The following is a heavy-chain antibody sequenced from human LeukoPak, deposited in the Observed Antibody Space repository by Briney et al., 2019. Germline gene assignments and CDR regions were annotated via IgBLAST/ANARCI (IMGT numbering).Heavy chain of an antibody. CDR3: ARSVAIAAAGTWVYYYYYYMDV. CDR1: GGSFSGYY. J-gene: IGHJ6*03. Sequence: PSETLSLTCAVYGGSFSGYYWSWIRQPPGKGLEWIGEINHSGSTNYNPSLKSRVTISVDTSKNQFSLKLSSVTAADTAVYYCARSVAIAAAGTWVYYYYYYMDVWGKGTTVTVSS. V-gene: IGHV4-34*01. CDR2: INHSGST. D-gene: IGHD6-13*01.